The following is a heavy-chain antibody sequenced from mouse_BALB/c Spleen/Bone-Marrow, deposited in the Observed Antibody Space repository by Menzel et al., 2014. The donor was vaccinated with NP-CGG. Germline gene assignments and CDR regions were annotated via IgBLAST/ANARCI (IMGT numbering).Heavy chain of an antibody. Sequence: VQRVESGPGLVAPSQSLSITCTVSGFSLTGYGVNWVRQPPGKGLEWLGMIWGDGSTDYNSALKSRLSISKDNSKSQVFLKMNGLQTDDTARYYCASSTMITTGFAYWGQGTLVTVSA. CDR3: ASSTMITTGFAY. CDR1: GFSLTGYG. V-gene: IGHV2-6-7*01. J-gene: IGHJ3*01. D-gene: IGHD2-4*01. CDR2: IWGDGST.